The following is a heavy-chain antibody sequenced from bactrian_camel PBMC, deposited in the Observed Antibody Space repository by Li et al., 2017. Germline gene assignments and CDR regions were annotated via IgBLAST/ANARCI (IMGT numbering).Heavy chain of an antibody. CDR2: LYTGDGET. D-gene: IGHD5*01. V-gene: IGHV3S31*01. CDR3: AADCRFGTRGLAESADFTY. J-gene: IGHJ4*01. CDR1: GPTYSSNC. Sequence: DVQLVESGGGSVQAGGSLRLSCVAAGPTYSSNCMGWFRHTPGEEREPIATLYTGDGETVYADSVKGRFTISQDDAQNTVVLQMNGLKPQDTAMYYCAADCRFGTRGLAESADFTYWGQGTQVTVS.